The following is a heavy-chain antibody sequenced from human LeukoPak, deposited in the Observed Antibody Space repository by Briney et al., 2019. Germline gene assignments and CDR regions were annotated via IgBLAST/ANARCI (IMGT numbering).Heavy chain of an antibody. Sequence: PGGSLRLSCAASGFTFSSYGMHWVRQAPGKGLEWVAVTSYDGSNKNYADSVKGRFTISRDNSKNTLYLQMNSLRAEDTAVYYCAKKSPGTYYAPPDHWGQGTLVTVSS. CDR3: AKKSPGTYYAPPDH. CDR1: GFTFSSYG. D-gene: IGHD3-10*01. J-gene: IGHJ4*02. CDR2: TSYDGSNK. V-gene: IGHV3-30*18.